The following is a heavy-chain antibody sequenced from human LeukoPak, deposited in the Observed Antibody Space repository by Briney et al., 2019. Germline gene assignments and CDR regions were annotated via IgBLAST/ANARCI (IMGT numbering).Heavy chain of an antibody. CDR1: GFTFSSYG. D-gene: IGHD3-22*01. CDR3: AREMDYYDSRPFDY. CDR2: ISGSGGST. Sequence: GGSLRLSCAASGFTFSSYGMSWVRQAPGKGLEWVSAISGSGGSTYYAASVKGRFTISRDNAKNSLSLKMNRLRAEDTAVYFCAREMDYYDSRPFDYWGQGTLVTVSS. V-gene: IGHV3-23*01. J-gene: IGHJ4*02.